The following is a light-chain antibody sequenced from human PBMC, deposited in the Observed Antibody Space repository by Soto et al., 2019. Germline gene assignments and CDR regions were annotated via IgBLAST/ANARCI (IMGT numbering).Light chain of an antibody. CDR3: QQYYSTPRT. J-gene: IGKJ4*01. CDR1: QSVLYSSNNKNY. V-gene: IGKV4-1*01. Sequence: DIVMTQSPDSLAVSLGERATINCKSSQSVLYSSNNKNYLAWYQQKVGQPPKLLIYWASARESGVPDRFSGSGSGTDFTLTISSLQAEDVAVYYCQQYYSTPRTFGGGTKVEIK. CDR2: WAS.